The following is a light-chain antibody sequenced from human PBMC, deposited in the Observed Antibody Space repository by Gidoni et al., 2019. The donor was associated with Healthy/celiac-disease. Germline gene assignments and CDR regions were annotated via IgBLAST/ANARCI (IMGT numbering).Light chain of an antibody. CDR3: QQYYSYPRLT. CDR1: QGISSY. V-gene: IGKV1-8*01. CDR2: AAS. Sequence: AIRMTQSPSSFSASTGDRVTITCRASQGISSYLAWYQQKPGKAPKLLIYAASTLQSGVPSRFSGSGSGTAFTLTISCLQSEDFATYYCQQYYSYPRLTFGGGTKVEIK. J-gene: IGKJ4*01.